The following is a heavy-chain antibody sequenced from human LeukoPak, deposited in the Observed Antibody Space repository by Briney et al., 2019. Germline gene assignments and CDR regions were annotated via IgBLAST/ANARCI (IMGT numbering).Heavy chain of an antibody. CDR2: INPNSGGT. V-gene: IGHV1-2*06. CDR3: AREDLYGSPTRGSLLFDY. Sequence: ASVKVSCKASGYTFTGYYMHWVRQAPGQGLEWMGRINPNSGGTNYAQKFQGRVTMTRDTPISTAYMELSRLRSDDTAVYYCAREDLYGSPTRGSLLFDYWGQGTLVTVSS. J-gene: IGHJ4*02. CDR1: GYTFTGYY. D-gene: IGHD1-26*01.